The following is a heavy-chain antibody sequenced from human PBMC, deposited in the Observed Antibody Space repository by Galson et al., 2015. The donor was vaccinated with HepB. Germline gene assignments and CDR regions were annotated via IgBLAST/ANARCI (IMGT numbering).Heavy chain of an antibody. V-gene: IGHV3-21*01. Sequence: SLRLSCAASGFTFSSYSMNWVRQAPGKGLEWVSSISSSSSYIYYADSVKGRFTISRDNAKNSLYLQMNSLRAEDTAVYYCARGPRYCSSTSCLRIFDYWGQGTLVTVSS. CDR2: ISSSSSYI. D-gene: IGHD2-2*01. CDR3: ARGPRYCSSTSCLRIFDY. J-gene: IGHJ4*02. CDR1: GFTFSSYS.